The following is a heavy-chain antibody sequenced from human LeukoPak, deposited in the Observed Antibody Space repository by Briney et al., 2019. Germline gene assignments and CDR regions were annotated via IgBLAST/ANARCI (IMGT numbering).Heavy chain of an antibody. J-gene: IGHJ5*02. CDR2: ITTYNGNT. CDR1: GHTFTSYG. D-gene: IGHD3-22*01. Sequence: ASVKVSCKASGHTFTSYGISWVRQAPGQGLEWMGWITTYNGNTSYAQNLQGRVTMTTDTSTSTAYMELRSLRSDDTAVYYCARLVLTYYYHSNGYSTKINWFDPWGQGTLVTVSS. CDR3: ARLVLTYYYHSNGYSTKINWFDP. V-gene: IGHV1-18*01.